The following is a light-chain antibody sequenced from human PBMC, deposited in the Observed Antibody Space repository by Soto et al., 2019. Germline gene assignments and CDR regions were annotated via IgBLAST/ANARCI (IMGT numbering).Light chain of an antibody. V-gene: IGLV2-14*01. Sequence: QSVLTQPASVSGSPGQSITISCTGTSSDIGGYDSVTWYQQYPGKAPKLMIYDVSNRPSGVSNRFSGSKSGNAAPLTISGLQAEDEADYYYTSYTSSTTRVVFGGGTKLTVL. CDR3: TSYTSSTTRVV. CDR2: DVS. CDR1: SSDIGGYDS. J-gene: IGLJ2*01.